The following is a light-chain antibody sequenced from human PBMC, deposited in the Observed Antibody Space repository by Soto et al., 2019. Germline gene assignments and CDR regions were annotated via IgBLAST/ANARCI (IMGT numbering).Light chain of an antibody. CDR1: SSDVGGYNF. J-gene: IGLJ1*01. Sequence: QSALTQPASVSGSPGQSITISCTGTSSDVGGYNFVSWYHQHPGKVPKLMIFDVNSRPSGVSDRFSGSKSGNTASLTISGLQAEDEGDYYCSSYTSSSTHVFGSGTKVTVL. CDR2: DVN. CDR3: SSYTSSSTHV. V-gene: IGLV2-14*03.